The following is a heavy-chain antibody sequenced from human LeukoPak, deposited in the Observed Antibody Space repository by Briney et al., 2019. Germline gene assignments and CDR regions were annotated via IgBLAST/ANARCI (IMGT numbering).Heavy chain of an antibody. J-gene: IGHJ4*02. CDR3: ARGFGELLWGYFDY. CDR1: GGSISSGDYY. V-gene: IGHV4-30-4*01. Sequence: SETPSLTCTVSGGSISSGDYYWSWIRQPPGKGLEWIGYIYYSGSTYYNPSLKSRVTISVDTSKNQFSLKLSSVTAADTAVYYCARGFGELLWGYFDYWGQGTLVTVSS. CDR2: IYYSGST. D-gene: IGHD3-10*01.